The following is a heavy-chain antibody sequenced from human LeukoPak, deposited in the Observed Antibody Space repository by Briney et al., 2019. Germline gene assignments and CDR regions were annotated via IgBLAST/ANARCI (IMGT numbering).Heavy chain of an antibody. J-gene: IGHJ4*02. CDR1: GDSVRNDFYY. CDR2: LSHAGNT. V-gene: IGHV4-39*01. Sequence: SETLSLTCSVSGDSVRNDFYYWGWIRQPPGKGLEWVAYLSHAGNTWYNPSLESRLSISVDTSKNQFSLKFSSVTAADTALYWCARHNAPRRVGFDFWGQGILVTVSS. D-gene: IGHD2-2*01. CDR3: ARHNAPRRVGFDF.